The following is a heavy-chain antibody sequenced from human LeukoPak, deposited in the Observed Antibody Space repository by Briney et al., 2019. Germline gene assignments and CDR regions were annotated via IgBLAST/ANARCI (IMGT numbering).Heavy chain of an antibody. CDR3: ARDVVGSLDY. Sequence: PGGSLRLSCAASGFTFSTYWMAWVRQAPGKGLEWVANIKGDKSAKHQADSVKGRFTISRDNAQSSVYLQMSSLRGEDTAVYYRARDVVGSLDYWGQGTLVTVSS. CDR1: GFTFSTYW. J-gene: IGHJ4*02. V-gene: IGHV3-7*01. CDR2: IKGDKSAK. D-gene: IGHD1-26*01.